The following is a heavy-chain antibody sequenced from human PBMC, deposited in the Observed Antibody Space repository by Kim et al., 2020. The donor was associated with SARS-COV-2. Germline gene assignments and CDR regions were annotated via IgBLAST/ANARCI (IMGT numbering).Heavy chain of an antibody. J-gene: IGHJ4*02. CDR3: ARGVRKRRYFDTRGAFDY. D-gene: IGHD3-9*01. V-gene: IGHV4-34*01. CDR2: INHSGST. Sequence: SETLSLTCAVYGGSFSGYYWSWIRQPPGKGLEWIGEINHSGSTNYNPSLKSRVTISVDTSKNQFSLKLSSVTAADTAVYYCARGVRKRRYFDTRGAFDYWGQGTLVTVSS. CDR1: GGSFSGYY.